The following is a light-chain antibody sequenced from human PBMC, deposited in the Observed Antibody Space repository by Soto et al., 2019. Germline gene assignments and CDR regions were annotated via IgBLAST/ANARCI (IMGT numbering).Light chain of an antibody. CDR2: GAS. J-gene: IGKJ2*01. V-gene: IGKV3-15*01. CDR3: HQYNNWPPDA. Sequence: EVMMTQSPATLSLSPGESATLSCKASRTVSNNLAWYQQRPGQAPRLLIYGASTRVTGTPARFSGSGSGTEFTLTIDSLQSEDFAVYYCHQYNNWPPDAFGPGTRLDIK. CDR1: RTVSNN.